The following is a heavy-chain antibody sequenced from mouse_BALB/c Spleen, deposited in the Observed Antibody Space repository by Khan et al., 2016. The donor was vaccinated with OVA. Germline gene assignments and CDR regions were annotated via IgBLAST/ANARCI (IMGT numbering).Heavy chain of an antibody. CDR3: ARGEALYYFDY. D-gene: IGHD3-2*02. V-gene: IGHV1S132*01. CDR1: GYIFTSYW. CDR2: IYPGTDNT. J-gene: IGHJ2*01. Sequence: VQLQQSGAELVRPGASVKLSCKTSGYIFTSYWIHWVKQRSGQGLEWIARIYPGTDNTYYNEKLKDRATLTADTSSSTAYMQLSSLKSEDSAVYFCARGEALYYFDYWGQGTTLTVSS.